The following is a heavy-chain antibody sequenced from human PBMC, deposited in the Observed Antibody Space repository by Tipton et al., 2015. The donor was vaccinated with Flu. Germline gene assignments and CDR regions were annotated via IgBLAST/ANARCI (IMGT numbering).Heavy chain of an antibody. D-gene: IGHD6-13*01. Sequence: LRLSCTVSGGSISSVTYYWGWIRQPPGKGLEWIGNIYYSGSTHYNPSLKSRVTISVDTSKNQFSLKLSSVTAADTAVYYCARDLGSSGSFDYWGQGTLVTVSS. CDR1: GGSISSVTYY. CDR2: IYYSGST. CDR3: ARDLGSSGSFDY. V-gene: IGHV4-39*07. J-gene: IGHJ4*02.